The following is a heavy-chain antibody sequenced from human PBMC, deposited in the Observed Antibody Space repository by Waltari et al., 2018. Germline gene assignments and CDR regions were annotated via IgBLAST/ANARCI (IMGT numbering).Heavy chain of an antibody. V-gene: IGHV4-39*07. CDR2: FYYGGST. Sequence: QLQLQDSGPGLVKPSETLSLTCTVSGDSISKTPYYWGWFRQPPGKGLEWIGSFYYGGSTYIHPPREGRITFSVDTSKNQCSLHLSSVGAAESVVYYWASRGRVGGGFLMGFDYWGQGIRVTVSS. CDR1: GDSISKTPYY. CDR3: ASRGRVGGGFLMGFDY. J-gene: IGHJ4*02. D-gene: IGHD2-15*01.